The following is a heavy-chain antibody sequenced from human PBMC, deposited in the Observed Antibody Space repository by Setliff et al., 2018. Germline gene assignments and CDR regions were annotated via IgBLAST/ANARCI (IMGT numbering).Heavy chain of an antibody. CDR1: GFTFSSYS. D-gene: IGHD7-27*01. CDR3: AREWGSLGYYFDY. J-gene: IGHJ4*02. Sequence: PGGSLRLSCAASGFTFSSYSMNWVRQAPGKGLEWVSSISSSSSYIYYADSVKGRFTISRDNAKNSLYLQMNSLRAEDTAVYYCAREWGSLGYYFDYWGQGTLVTVS. V-gene: IGHV3-21*01. CDR2: ISSSSSYI.